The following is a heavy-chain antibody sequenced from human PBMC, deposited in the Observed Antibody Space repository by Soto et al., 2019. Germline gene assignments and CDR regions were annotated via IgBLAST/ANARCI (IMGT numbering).Heavy chain of an antibody. CDR2: IKQDGSEK. J-gene: IGHJ4*02. CDR3: ARDPNYYDSSGYSDYGY. CDR1: GFTFSSYW. D-gene: IGHD3-22*01. V-gene: IGHV3-7*01. Sequence: LRLSCAASGFTFSSYWMSWVRQAPGKGLEWVANIKQDGSEKYYVDSVKGRFTISRDNAKNSLYLQMNSLRAEDTAVYYCARDPNYYDSSGYSDYGYWGQGTLVTVSS.